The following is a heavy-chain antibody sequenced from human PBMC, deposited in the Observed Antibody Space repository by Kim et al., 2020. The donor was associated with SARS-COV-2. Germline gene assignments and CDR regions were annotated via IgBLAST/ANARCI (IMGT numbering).Heavy chain of an antibody. CDR1: GGSFSGYY. V-gene: IGHV4-34*01. J-gene: IGHJ5*02. CDR3: ARGLIPVVVPAATSWFDP. CDR2: INHSGST. Sequence: SETLSLTCAVYGGSFSGYYWSWIRQPPGKGLEWIGEINHSGSTNYNPSLKSRVTISVDTSKNQFSLKLSSVTAADTAVYYCARGLIPVVVPAATSWFDPWGQGTLVTVSS. D-gene: IGHD2-2*01.